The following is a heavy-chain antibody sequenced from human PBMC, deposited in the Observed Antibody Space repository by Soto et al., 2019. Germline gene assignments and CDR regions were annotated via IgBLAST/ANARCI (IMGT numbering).Heavy chain of an antibody. CDR2: IFYSGNT. CDR1: GNSISTGAYY. Sequence: PSETLSLTCTVSGNSISTGAYYWSWLRQHPVKGLEWIGHIFYSGNTHYSPSLESRVTISVDTSKNQFSIKLTSVTAADTAVYYCARVVIRMAIQSIDSWGPGSLVTVSS. V-gene: IGHV4-31*03. CDR3: ARVVIRMAIQSIDS. D-gene: IGHD2-15*01. J-gene: IGHJ4*02.